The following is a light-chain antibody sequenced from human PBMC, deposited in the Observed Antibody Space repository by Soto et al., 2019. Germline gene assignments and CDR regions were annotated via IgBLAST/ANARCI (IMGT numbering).Light chain of an antibody. V-gene: IGLV1-44*01. CDR1: SSNIGSNT. Sequence: QSVLTQPPSASGTPGQRVTISCSGSSSNIGSNTVNWYQQLPGTAPKLLIYSHNQRPSGVPDRFSGSKSGTSASLAISGLQSEDEADYSCAAWDASLNAVVFGGGTKLTVL. CDR3: AAWDASLNAVV. CDR2: SHN. J-gene: IGLJ2*01.